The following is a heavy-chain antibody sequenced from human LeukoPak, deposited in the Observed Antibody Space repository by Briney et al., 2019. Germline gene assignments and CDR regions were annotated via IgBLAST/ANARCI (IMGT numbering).Heavy chain of an antibody. V-gene: IGHV3-23*01. J-gene: IGHJ4*02. CDR1: GFTFSSYA. Sequence: GGSLRLSCAASGFTFSSYAMSWVRQAPGKGLEWVSAISGSGGSTYYADSVKGRFTISRDNSKNTLYLQMNSLRAEDTAVYYCAKVTQSYVLRFLEWDKRQRYYFDYWGQGTLVTVSS. CDR2: ISGSGGST. D-gene: IGHD3-3*01. CDR3: AKVTQSYVLRFLEWDKRQRYYFDY.